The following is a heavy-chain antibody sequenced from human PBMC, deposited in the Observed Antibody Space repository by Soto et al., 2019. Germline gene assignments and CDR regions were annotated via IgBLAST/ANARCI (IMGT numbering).Heavy chain of an antibody. Sequence: QVQLQESGPGLVKPSETLSLTCTVPGGSISSYYWSWIRQPPGKGLEWIGYIYYSGSTNYNPSLKSRVTISVDTSKNQFSLKLSSVTAADTAVYYCARRYGGSIDYWGQGTLVTVSS. CDR1: GGSISSYY. CDR2: IYYSGST. J-gene: IGHJ4*02. V-gene: IGHV4-59*08. CDR3: ARRYGGSIDY. D-gene: IGHD2-15*01.